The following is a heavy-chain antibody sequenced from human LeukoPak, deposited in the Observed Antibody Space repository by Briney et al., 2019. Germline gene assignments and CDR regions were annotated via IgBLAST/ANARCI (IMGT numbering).Heavy chain of an antibody. D-gene: IGHD6-13*01. CDR1: GFTFSSYA. CDR3: SLVPNY. CDR2: ISGSGADT. J-gene: IGHJ4*02. V-gene: IGHV3-23*01. Sequence: GGSLRLSCAASGFTFSSYAMNWVRQAPGKGLEWVSAISGSGADTYYADSVKGRFTISRDNSKNTLYLQTNSLGAEDTAVYYCSLVPNYWGQGTLVTVSS.